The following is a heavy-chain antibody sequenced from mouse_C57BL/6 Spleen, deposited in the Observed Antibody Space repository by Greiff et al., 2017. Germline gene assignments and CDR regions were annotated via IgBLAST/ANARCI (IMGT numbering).Heavy chain of an antibody. D-gene: IGHD2-10*01. CDR1: GYTFTSYC. CDR3: ARAYYDYGVDY. Sequence: QVQLQQPGAELVKPGASVKLSCKASGYTFTSYCMHWVKQRTGQGLEWIGMIHPNSGSTNYNAKFKSKATLTAAKSSSTAYMRLSSLTSEDSAVCYCARAYYDYGVDYWGQGTSVTVSS. CDR2: IHPNSGST. J-gene: IGHJ4*01. V-gene: IGHV1-64*01.